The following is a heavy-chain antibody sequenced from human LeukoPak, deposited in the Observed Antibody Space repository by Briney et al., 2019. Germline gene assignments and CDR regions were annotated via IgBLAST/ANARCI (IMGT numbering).Heavy chain of an antibody. J-gene: IGHJ2*01. Sequence: GGSLRLSCAASGFTLSSSWMHWVRQAPGKGLEWVSGISWNSGSIGYADSVKGRFTISRDNAKNSLYLQMNSLRAEDTALYYCAKPNGYNYDWYFDLWGRGTLVTVSS. CDR3: AKPNGYNYDWYFDL. D-gene: IGHD5-24*01. CDR1: GFTLSSSW. CDR2: ISWNSGSI. V-gene: IGHV3-9*01.